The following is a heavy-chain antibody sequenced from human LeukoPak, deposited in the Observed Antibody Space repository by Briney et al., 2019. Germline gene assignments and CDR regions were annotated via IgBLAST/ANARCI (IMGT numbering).Heavy chain of an antibody. Sequence: PSETLSLTCTVSGGSIRSSYYYWSWIRQPPGKGLEWIGEINHSGSTNYNPSLKSRVTISVDTSKNQFSLKLSSVTAADTAVYYCARSSYDFWSGYYPFRAQYYFDYWGQGTLVTVSS. V-gene: IGHV4-39*07. J-gene: IGHJ4*02. CDR2: INHSGST. D-gene: IGHD3-3*01. CDR3: ARSSYDFWSGYYPFRAQYYFDY. CDR1: GGSIRSSYYY.